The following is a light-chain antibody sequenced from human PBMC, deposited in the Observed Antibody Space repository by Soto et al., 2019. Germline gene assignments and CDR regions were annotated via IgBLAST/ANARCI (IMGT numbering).Light chain of an antibody. V-gene: IGKV1-5*03. CDR1: RNIGSW. CDR2: RAT. J-gene: IGKJ4*01. CDR3: QQHSDYPLT. Sequence: DLQMTQSPSILSASTGDRVTITCRANRNIGSWLAWYQQKPGKAPKLLIYRATTLEGGVPSRFSGSASGTQFTLTISSVQPDDFATYYCQQHSDYPLTYGGGTKVEIK.